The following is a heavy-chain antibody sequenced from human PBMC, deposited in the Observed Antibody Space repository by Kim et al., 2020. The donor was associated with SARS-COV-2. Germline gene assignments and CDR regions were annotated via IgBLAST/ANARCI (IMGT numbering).Heavy chain of an antibody. CDR2: IYADGST. J-gene: IGHJ4*02. Sequence: SETLSLTCTVSGGSITGYYWSWIRQPAGKALEWIGRIYADGSTNYHPSLKSRVTMSIDTPKNQFSPHLRSMTAADSAVYYCARGPSGERGYWGQG. CDR1: GGSITGYY. V-gene: IGHV4-4*07. CDR3: ARGPSGERGY. D-gene: IGHD1-26*01.